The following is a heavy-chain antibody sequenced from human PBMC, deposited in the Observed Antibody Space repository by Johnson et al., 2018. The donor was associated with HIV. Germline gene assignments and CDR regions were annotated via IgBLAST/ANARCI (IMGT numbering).Heavy chain of an antibody. J-gene: IGHJ3*02. D-gene: IGHD3-10*01. CDR1: GFTFTSYA. CDR2: TSYDGSSK. CDR3: AKDVAYYYVSGSRDAFDI. V-gene: IGHV3-30-3*01. Sequence: QVQLVESGGGLVQPGRSLRLSCAASGFTFTSYAIYWVRQVPGKGLEWVAGTSYDGSSKYYVGSVKGRFTISRDHSKNTLYMQMNSLRAEDTAVYYCAKDVAYYYVSGSRDAFDIWGQGTMVTVSS.